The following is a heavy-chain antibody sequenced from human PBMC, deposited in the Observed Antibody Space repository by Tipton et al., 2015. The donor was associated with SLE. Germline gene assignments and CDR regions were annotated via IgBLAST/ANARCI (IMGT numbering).Heavy chain of an antibody. J-gene: IGHJ3*02. V-gene: IGHV3-23*01. CDR2: ISGSGGST. CDR3: ARAKVDDFWSGYGDAFDI. D-gene: IGHD3-3*01. CDR1: GFTFSSYA. Sequence: SLRLSCAASGFTFSSYAMSWVRQAPGKGLEWVSAISGSGGSTYYADSVKGRFTISRDNSKNTLYLQMNSLRAEDTAVYYCARAKVDDFWSGYGDAFDIWGQGTMVTVSS.